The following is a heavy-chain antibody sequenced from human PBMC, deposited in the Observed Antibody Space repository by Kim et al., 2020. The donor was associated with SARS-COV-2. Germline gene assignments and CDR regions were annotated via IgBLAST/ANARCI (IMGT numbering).Heavy chain of an antibody. V-gene: IGHV4-31*03. CDR2: IYYSGST. J-gene: IGHJ4*02. CDR3: AMYYYGSGSYIRYYFDY. CDR1: GGSISSGGYY. D-gene: IGHD3-10*01. Sequence: SETLSLTCTVSGGSISSGGYYWSWIRQHPGKGLEWIGYIYYSGSTYYNPSLKSRVTISVDTSKNQFSLKLSSVTAADTAVYYCAMYYYGSGSYIRYYFDYWGQGTLVTVSS.